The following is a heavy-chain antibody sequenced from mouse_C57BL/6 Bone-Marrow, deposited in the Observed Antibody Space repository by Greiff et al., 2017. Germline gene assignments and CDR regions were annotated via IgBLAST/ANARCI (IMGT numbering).Heavy chain of an antibody. CDR3: ASSYYDYEGWFAY. D-gene: IGHD2-4*01. Sequence: AAGGVDFSRYWMSWVRRAPGKGLEWIGEINPDSSTINYAPSLKDKFIISRDNAKNTLYLQMSKVRSEDTALYYCASSYYDYEGWFAYWGQGTLVTVSA. V-gene: IGHV4-1*01. CDR1: GVDFSRYW. J-gene: IGHJ3*01. CDR2: INPDSSTI.